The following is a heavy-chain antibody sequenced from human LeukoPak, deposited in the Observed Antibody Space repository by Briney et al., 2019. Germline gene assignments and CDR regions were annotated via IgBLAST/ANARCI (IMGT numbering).Heavy chain of an antibody. CDR2: IYYTENT. CDR1: GDSVSNGNYY. D-gene: IGHD3-10*01. CDR3: ARSQNYYGSGDY. Sequence: SETLSLTCTVSGDSVSNGNYYWSWLRQPPGTALEWIGYIYYTENTYYNPSLEGRVTISVDTSKNHFSVKLSSVTAADTAVYYCARSQNYYGSGDYWSQGTLVTVSS. J-gene: IGHJ4*02. V-gene: IGHV4-61*03.